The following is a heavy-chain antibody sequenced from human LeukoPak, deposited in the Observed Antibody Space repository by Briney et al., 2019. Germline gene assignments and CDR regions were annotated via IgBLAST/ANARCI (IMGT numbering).Heavy chain of an antibody. Sequence: SETLSLTCTVSGGSISSYYWSWIRQPPGKGLEWIGYIYYSGSTNYNPSLKSRVTISVDTSKNQFSLKLSSVTAADTAVYYCARDPYGDYYFDYWGQGTLVTVSS. J-gene: IGHJ4*02. CDR1: GGSISSYY. V-gene: IGHV4-59*01. D-gene: IGHD4-17*01. CDR2: IYYSGST. CDR3: ARDPYGDYYFDY.